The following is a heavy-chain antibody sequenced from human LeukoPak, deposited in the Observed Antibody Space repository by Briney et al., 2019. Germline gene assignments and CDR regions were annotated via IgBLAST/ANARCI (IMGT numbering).Heavy chain of an antibody. V-gene: IGHV4-34*01. CDR1: GGSFSGYY. Sequence: SETLSLTCAVYGGSFSGYYWSWIRQPPGKGLEWIGEINHSGSTYYNPSLKSRVTISVDTPISVDTSKNQFSLKLSSVTAADTAVYYCARHLLGYYDSNVSDYWGQGTLVTVSS. CDR2: INHSGST. J-gene: IGHJ4*02. D-gene: IGHD3-22*01. CDR3: ARHLLGYYDSNVSDY.